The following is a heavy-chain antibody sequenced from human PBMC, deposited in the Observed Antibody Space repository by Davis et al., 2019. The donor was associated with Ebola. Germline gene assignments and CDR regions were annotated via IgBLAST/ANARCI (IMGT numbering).Heavy chain of an antibody. J-gene: IGHJ6*04. CDR3: ARSGLSFGVVKYHYGMDV. CDR2: IHSGGST. Sequence: GESLKISCAASGFTVSSKYMSWVRQAPGKGLEWVSLIHSGGSTYYADSVKGRFTISRDNSKNTLYLQMNSLRAEDTAVYYCARSGLSFGVVKYHYGMDVWGKGTTVTVSS. V-gene: IGHV3-66*01. D-gene: IGHD3-3*01. CDR1: GFTVSSKY.